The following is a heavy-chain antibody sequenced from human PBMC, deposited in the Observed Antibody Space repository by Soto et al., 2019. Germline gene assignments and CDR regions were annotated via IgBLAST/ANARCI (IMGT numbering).Heavy chain of an antibody. V-gene: IGHV2-5*02. CDR3: AHSHRRGSYLNY. J-gene: IGHJ4*02. CDR2: IYWDDDK. D-gene: IGHD1-26*01. CDR1: GFSLSTSGVG. Sequence: QITLKESGPTLVKPTQTLTLTCTFSGFSLSTSGVGVGWIRQPPGKALEWLALIYWDDDKRYSPSLKSRLTLXKXXSKHQVVLTMTNMDPVDTATYYCAHSHRRGSYLNYWGQGTLVTVSS.